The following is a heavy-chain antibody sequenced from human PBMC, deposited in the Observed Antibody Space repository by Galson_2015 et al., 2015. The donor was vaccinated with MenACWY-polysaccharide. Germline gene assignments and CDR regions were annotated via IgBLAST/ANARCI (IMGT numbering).Heavy chain of an antibody. D-gene: IGHD5-24*01. CDR2: IYHSGST. CDR1: GGSISSSNW. V-gene: IGHV4-4*02. Sequence: ETLSLTCAVSGGSISSSNWWSWVRQPPGKGLEWIGEIYHSGSTNYNPSLKSRVTISVDKSKNQFSLKLSSVTAADTAVYYCARDSVATIYYYYYYMDVWGKGTTVTVSS. CDR3: ARDSVATIYYYYYYMDV. J-gene: IGHJ6*03.